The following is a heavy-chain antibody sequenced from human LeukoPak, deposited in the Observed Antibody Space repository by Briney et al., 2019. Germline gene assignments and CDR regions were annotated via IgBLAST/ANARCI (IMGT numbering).Heavy chain of an antibody. Sequence: ASVKVSCKASGYTFTDYTMHWLRQAPGQRLDWMGWINGGSGNTKYSPEFQGRVTITRDTSASTAYMELSSLRSEDTAVYYCARASWDSSIAAVTPGAFDIWGQGTMVTVSS. CDR1: GYTFTDYT. CDR2: INGGSGNT. V-gene: IGHV1-3*03. D-gene: IGHD6-6*01. J-gene: IGHJ3*02. CDR3: ARASWDSSIAAVTPGAFDI.